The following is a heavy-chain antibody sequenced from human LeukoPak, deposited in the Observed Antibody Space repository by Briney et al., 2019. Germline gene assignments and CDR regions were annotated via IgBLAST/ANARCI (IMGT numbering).Heavy chain of an antibody. CDR2: IYSGGST. CDR3: ARLLELRRLR. D-gene: IGHD1-7*01. V-gene: IGHV3-53*01. Sequence: GGSLRLSCAASGFTVSSNYMSWVRQAPGKGLEWVSVIYSGGSTYYSDSVKGRCTISRDNSKPTLYLQMNRLSAEETAVYCCARLLELRRLRWGQGTVVTVSS. J-gene: IGHJ4*02. CDR1: GFTVSSNY.